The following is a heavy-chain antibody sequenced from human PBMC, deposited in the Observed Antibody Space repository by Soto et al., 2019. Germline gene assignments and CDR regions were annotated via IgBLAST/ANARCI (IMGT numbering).Heavy chain of an antibody. Sequence: GESLKISCKGSGYRFTSYWIAWVRQMPGKGLEWMGIIYPGDSDTRYSPSFQGQVTISVDKSIRTAYLQWGSLKASDTAMYYCARHVGYGDYSYYYYGMDVWGQGTTVTVSS. CDR2: IYPGDSDT. CDR1: GYRFTSYW. J-gene: IGHJ6*02. D-gene: IGHD4-17*01. CDR3: ARHVGYGDYSYYYYGMDV. V-gene: IGHV5-51*01.